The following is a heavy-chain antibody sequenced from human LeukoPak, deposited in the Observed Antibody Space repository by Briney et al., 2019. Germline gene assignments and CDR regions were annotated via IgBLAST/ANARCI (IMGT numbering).Heavy chain of an antibody. CDR3: ARDSGTYSNWFDP. D-gene: IGHD1-26*01. J-gene: IGHJ5*02. CDR1: GYTFTNYG. Sequence: ASVKVSYKASGYTFTNYGISWVRPAPGQGLEWMGWISGSNGNTRYAPKVQGRVTMTTDTSTSTAYMELRGLTSDDTAVYYCARDSGTYSNWFDPWGQGTLVTVSS. V-gene: IGHV1-18*01. CDR2: ISGSNGNT.